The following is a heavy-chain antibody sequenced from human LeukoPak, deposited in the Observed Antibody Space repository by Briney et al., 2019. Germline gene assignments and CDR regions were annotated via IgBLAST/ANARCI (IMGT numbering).Heavy chain of an antibody. CDR1: GFSVSNYY. Sequence: GGSLRLPCAVSGFSVSNYYMNWVRQAPGKGLEWVSLIRGSCETFYADSVKGRFTISRDDSKNTIHLQMNSLRVEDTADYFCARDRAATQDWVEFDPWGQGTLVTVSS. CDR3: ARDRAATQDWVEFDP. J-gene: IGHJ5*02. D-gene: IGHD3/OR15-3a*01. CDR2: IRGSCET. V-gene: IGHV3-66*03.